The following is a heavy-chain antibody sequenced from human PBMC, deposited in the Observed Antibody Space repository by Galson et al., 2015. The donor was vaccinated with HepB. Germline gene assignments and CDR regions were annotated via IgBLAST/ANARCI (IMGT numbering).Heavy chain of an antibody. D-gene: IGHD6-13*01. CDR3: AGEGSSWYGRGAADY. CDR1: GGSFSGYY. CDR2: INHSGST. V-gene: IGHV4-34*01. Sequence: SETLSLTCAVYGGSFSGYYWSWIRQPPGKGLEWIGEINHSGSTNYNPSLKSRVTISVDTSKNQFSLKLSSVTAADTAVYYCAGEGSSWYGRGAADYWGQGTLVTVSS. J-gene: IGHJ4*02.